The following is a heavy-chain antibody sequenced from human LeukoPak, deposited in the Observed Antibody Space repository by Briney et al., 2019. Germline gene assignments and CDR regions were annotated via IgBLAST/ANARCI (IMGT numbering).Heavy chain of an antibody. J-gene: IGHJ4*02. CDR2: MKQDGSEI. CDR3: ARARYASDWYYFDY. V-gene: IGHV3-7*03. CDR1: GFIFSNYW. D-gene: IGHD6-19*01. Sequence: PGGSLRLSCAASGFIFSNYWMTWVRQAPGKGLEWVATMKQDGSEIYYVDSVKGRFTLSRDNAKNSLFLQMNSLRAEDTAVYYRARARYASDWYYFDYWGQGTLVTVSS.